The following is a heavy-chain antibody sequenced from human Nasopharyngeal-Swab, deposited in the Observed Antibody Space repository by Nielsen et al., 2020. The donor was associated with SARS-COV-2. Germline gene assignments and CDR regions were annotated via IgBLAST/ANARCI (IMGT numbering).Heavy chain of an antibody. CDR3: ARRFHSSSWYTDYDY. D-gene: IGHD6-13*01. Sequence: WIRQPPGKGLEWMGRIDPSDSYTNYSPSFQGHVTISADKSISTAYLQWSSLKASDTAMYYCARRFHSSSWYTDYDYWGQGTLVPSPQ. J-gene: IGHJ4*02. V-gene: IGHV5-10-1*01. CDR2: IDPSDSYT.